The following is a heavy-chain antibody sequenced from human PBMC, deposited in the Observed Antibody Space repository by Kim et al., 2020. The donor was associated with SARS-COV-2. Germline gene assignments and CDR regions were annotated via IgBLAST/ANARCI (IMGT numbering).Heavy chain of an antibody. V-gene: IGHV4-4*02. CDR1: GGSISSSNW. D-gene: IGHD6-13*01. J-gene: IGHJ6*02. CDR3: ARGAKYSSSWRNYYYYGMDV. Sequence: SETLSLTCAVSGGSISSSNWWSWVRQPPGKGLEWIGEIYHSGSTNYNPSLKSRVTISVDKSKNQFSLKLSSVTAADTAVYYCARGAKYSSSWRNYYYYGMDVWGQGTTVTVSS. CDR2: IYHSGST.